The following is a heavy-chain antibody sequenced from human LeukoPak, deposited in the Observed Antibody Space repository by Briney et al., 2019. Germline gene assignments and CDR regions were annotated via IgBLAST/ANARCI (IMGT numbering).Heavy chain of an antibody. CDR1: GFTFSSYA. CDR2: ISGSGGST. D-gene: IGHD3-22*01. Sequence: GGSLRLSCAASGFTFSSYAMSWVRQAPGKGLEWVSAISGSGGSTYYADSVKGRFAISRDNSKNTLYLQMNSLRAEDTAVYYCAKHRFESGGYHSTDWGQGTLVTVSS. CDR3: AKHRFESGGYHSTD. J-gene: IGHJ4*02. V-gene: IGHV3-23*01.